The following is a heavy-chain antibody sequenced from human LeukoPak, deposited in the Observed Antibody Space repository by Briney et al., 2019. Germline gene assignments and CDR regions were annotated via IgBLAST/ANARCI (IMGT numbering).Heavy chain of an antibody. CDR1: GFTFTAYG. Sequence: GRSLRLSCATSGFTFTAYGLHWVRQAPGMGLEWVAVVWVDGNNKFYADSVKGRFTISRDNSRSTLYLHMNGLRDDDTAVYYCAKAARLGPSHFDYWGRGTLVTVSS. V-gene: IGHV3-33*03. CDR3: AKAARLGPSHFDY. J-gene: IGHJ4*02. CDR2: VWVDGNNK. D-gene: IGHD6-25*01.